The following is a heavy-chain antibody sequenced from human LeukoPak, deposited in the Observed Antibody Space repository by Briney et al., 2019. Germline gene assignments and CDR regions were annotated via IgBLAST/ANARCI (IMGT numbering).Heavy chain of an antibody. Sequence: GGSLRLSCAASRFTFSSYWMSWVRQAPGKGLEWVANIKQDGSEKYYVDSVKGRFTISRDNAKNSLYLQMNSLRAEDTAVYYCAREGASGYENWFDPWGQGTLVTVSS. J-gene: IGHJ5*02. V-gene: IGHV3-7*03. CDR2: IKQDGSEK. CDR3: AREGASGYENWFDP. D-gene: IGHD3-22*01. CDR1: RFTFSSYW.